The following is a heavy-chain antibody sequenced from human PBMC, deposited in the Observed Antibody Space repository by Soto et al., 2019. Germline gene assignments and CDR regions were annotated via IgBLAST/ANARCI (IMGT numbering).Heavy chain of an antibody. D-gene: IGHD1-7*01. V-gene: IGHV3-33*01. J-gene: IGHJ3*02. Sequence: PGGSLRLSCAASGFTFSSYGMHWVRQAPGKGLEWVAVIWYDGSNKYYADSVKGRFTISRDNSKNTLYLQMDSLRAEDTAVYYCARVKWRGASPAYNWNYDRVVSYLAFDIWGQGTMVTVSS. CDR1: GFTFSSYG. CDR3: ARVKWRGASPAYNWNYDRVVSYLAFDI. CDR2: IWYDGSNK.